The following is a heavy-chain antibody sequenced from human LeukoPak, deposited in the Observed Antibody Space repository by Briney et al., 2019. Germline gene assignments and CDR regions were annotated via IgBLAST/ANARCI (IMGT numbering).Heavy chain of an antibody. V-gene: IGHV3-11*06. CDR1: GFTFSDYY. CDR3: ARGLRPIYQLLWGDYFDY. J-gene: IGHJ4*02. Sequence: GGSLRLSCAASGFTFSDYYMSWIRQAPGKGLEWVSYISSSSSYTNYADSVKGRFTISRDNSKNTLYLQMNSLRAEDTAVYYCARGLRPIYQLLWGDYFDYWGQGTLVTVSS. D-gene: IGHD2-2*01. CDR2: ISSSSSYT.